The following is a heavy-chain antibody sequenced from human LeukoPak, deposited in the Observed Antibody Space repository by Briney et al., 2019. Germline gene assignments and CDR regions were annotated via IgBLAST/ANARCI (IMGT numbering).Heavy chain of an antibody. Sequence: PSETLSLTCTVSGGSVSSGSYYWNWIRQPPGKGLEWIGHIYYSGSTKYNPSLESRVTISVDTSKNQFSLKLSSVTAADTAVYYCASPSTSPAFDIWGQGTMVTVSS. J-gene: IGHJ3*02. CDR1: GGSVSSGSYY. CDR3: ASPSTSPAFDI. V-gene: IGHV4-61*01. CDR2: IYYSGST.